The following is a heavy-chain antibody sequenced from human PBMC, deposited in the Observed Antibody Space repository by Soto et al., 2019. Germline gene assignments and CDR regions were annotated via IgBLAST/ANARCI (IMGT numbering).Heavy chain of an antibody. CDR3: ARERLKYDFWSGYLGHYGMDG. CDR1: GYTLPRYY. CDR2: INPSTLVT. V-gene: IGHV1-46*01. Sequence: GASVKVSCKASGYTLPRYYMHWVRQAPEQGHDWVGVINPSTLVTSYAQKFQGRVTMTRDTSTSTVYMELNSLISEDTAVYYCARERLKYDFWSGYLGHYGMDGWGQGTTVTVSS. D-gene: IGHD3-3*01. J-gene: IGHJ6*02.